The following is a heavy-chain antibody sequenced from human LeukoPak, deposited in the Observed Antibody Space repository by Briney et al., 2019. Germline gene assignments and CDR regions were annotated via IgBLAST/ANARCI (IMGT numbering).Heavy chain of an antibody. D-gene: IGHD1-26*01. V-gene: IGHV3-7*01. J-gene: IGHJ4*02. CDR3: ARDRGSYRPIDY. CDR1: GFTFNSYW. CDR2: VQQEGSGK. Sequence: GGSLRLSCAASGFTFNSYWMSWVRQAPGKGLEWVANVQQEGSGKYYVDSVKGRFTISRDNAKNSVYLQMNSLRVEDTAIYHCARDRGSYRPIDYWGQGTLVTVSS.